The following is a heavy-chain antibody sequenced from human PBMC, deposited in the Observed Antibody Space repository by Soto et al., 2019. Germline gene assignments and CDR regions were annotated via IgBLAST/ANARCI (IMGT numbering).Heavy chain of an antibody. CDR1: GFSFGDYA. J-gene: IGHJ4*02. Sequence: EVQLVESGGGLVQPGRSLRLSCAASGFSFGDYAMQWVRQVPGKGLEWVSSISWNGESIGYADSVKGRFTISRDNGKKSVYLQMNSLRGEDTALYYWSKDVGSSGWYDGFDSWGQGTLVSVS. D-gene: IGHD6-19*01. CDR2: ISWNGESI. CDR3: SKDVGSSGWYDGFDS. V-gene: IGHV3-9*01.